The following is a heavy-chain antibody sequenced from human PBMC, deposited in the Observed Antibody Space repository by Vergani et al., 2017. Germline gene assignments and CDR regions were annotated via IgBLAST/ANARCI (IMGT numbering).Heavy chain of an antibody. Sequence: QVHLVQSGAEVKKPGASVKVSCKASGYTFTNYGISWMRQAPGQGLEWMGWISAYNDNTNYAQKVQGRVTMTTDTSTSTAYMELRSLRSDDTAVYYCASEKGSGGILWLDAFDIWGQGTMVSVSS. CDR2: ISAYNDNT. D-gene: IGHD2-21*01. J-gene: IGHJ3*02. CDR3: ASEKGSGGILWLDAFDI. CDR1: GYTFTNYG. V-gene: IGHV1-18*01.